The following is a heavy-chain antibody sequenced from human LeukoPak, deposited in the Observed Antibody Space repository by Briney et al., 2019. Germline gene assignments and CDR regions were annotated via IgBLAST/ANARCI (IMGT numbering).Heavy chain of an antibody. CDR1: GGTFSSYA. CDR2: IIPILGIA. CDR3: ARAGVILWFGESPHAFDI. D-gene: IGHD3-10*01. V-gene: IGHV1-69*04. Sequence: GSSVKVSCKASGGTFSSYAISWVRRAPGQGLEWMGRIIPILGIANYAQKFQGRVTITADKSTSTAYMELSSLRSEDTAVYYCARAGVILWFGESPHAFDIWGQGTMVTVSS. J-gene: IGHJ3*02.